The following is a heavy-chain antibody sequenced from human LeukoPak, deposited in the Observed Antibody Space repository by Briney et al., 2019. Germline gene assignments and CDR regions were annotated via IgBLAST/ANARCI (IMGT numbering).Heavy chain of an antibody. CDR2: ISSSSSTI. V-gene: IGHV3-48*01. CDR1: GFTFSSYS. D-gene: IGHD4-17*01. CDR3: ARDSTVTTLRYFEH. J-gene: IGHJ1*01. Sequence: GGSLRLSCAASGFTFSSYSMNWVRQAPGKGLEWVSYISSSSSTIYYADSVKDRFTISRDNAKNSLYLQMNSLRAEDTAVYYRARDSTVTTLRYFEHWGQGALVTVSS.